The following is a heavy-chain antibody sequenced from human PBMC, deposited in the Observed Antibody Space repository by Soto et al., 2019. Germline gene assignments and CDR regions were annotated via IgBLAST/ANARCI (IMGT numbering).Heavy chain of an antibody. CDR2: IYWNDDK. CDR1: GFSLSTTRVG. Sequence: QVTLKESGPALVKPTQPLTLTCTVSGFSLSTTRVGVGWIRQPPGKALEWHAHIYWNDDKCYSPSLKSKLTSHKDLSTNQVVLTMTSMDHVARATYSRDHSFGGVTTIVDAFDIWGQGTMVTVSS. D-gene: IGHD3-16*01. J-gene: IGHJ3*02. CDR3: DHSFGGVTTIVDAFDI. V-gene: IGHV2-5*01.